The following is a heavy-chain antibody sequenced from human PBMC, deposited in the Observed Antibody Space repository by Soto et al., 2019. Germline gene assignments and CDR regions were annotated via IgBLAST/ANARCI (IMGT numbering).Heavy chain of an antibody. CDR3: AEGDHFNYYAMDV. Sequence: EVQLLESGGGLVQPGGSLRLSSAASGFTFSSYGMTWGRQAPGKGLEWVSAISGSGASPYYADSVKGRFTISRDNSKNTLYLQMNSLRAEDTSVYYCAEGDHFNYYAMDVWGQGTTVTVSS. V-gene: IGHV3-23*01. J-gene: IGHJ6*02. CDR1: GFTFSSYG. CDR2: ISGSGASP. D-gene: IGHD3-3*02.